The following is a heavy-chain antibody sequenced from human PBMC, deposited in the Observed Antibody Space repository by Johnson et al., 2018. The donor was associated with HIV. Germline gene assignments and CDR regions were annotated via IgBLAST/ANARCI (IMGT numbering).Heavy chain of an antibody. V-gene: IGHV3-66*02. D-gene: IGHD2-21*02. CDR2: IYSGGST. CDR1: GFTVSSNY. CDR3: AKDCRDCGTFDI. J-gene: IGHJ3*02. Sequence: VQLVESGGGLVQPGGSLRLSCAASGFTVSSNYMSWVRQAPGKGLEWVSVIYSGGSTYYADSVKGRFTISRDNSKNTLYLQMNSLRVEDTALYYCAKDCRDCGTFDIWGQGTMVTVSS.